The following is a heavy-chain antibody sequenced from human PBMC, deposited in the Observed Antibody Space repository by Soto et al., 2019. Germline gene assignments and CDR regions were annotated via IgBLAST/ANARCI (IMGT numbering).Heavy chain of an antibody. CDR2: IYPGDSDT. V-gene: IGHV5-51*01. Sequence: PGESLKISCKGSGYTFSSSWIAWVRQKSGKGLEWMGIIYPGDSDTRYSPSFQGQVTISADKSISTAYLQWSSLKASDTVMFFCARHPTLLPHYHYGMAVCGQGTTVTVSS. D-gene: IGHD3-10*01. CDR3: ARHPTLLPHYHYGMAV. CDR1: GYTFSSSW. J-gene: IGHJ6*02.